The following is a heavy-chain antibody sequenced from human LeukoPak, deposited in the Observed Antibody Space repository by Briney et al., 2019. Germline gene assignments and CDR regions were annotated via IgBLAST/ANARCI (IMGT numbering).Heavy chain of an antibody. CDR2: IWYDGSNK. CDR1: GFTFSSYG. Sequence: GGSVRLSCAASGFTFSSYGMHWVRQAPGKGLEWVAVIWYDGSNKYYADSVKGRFTISRDNPKNTLYLQMNSLRAEDTAVYYCARGAVALYGMDVWGQGTTVTVSS. V-gene: IGHV3-33*01. J-gene: IGHJ6*02. D-gene: IGHD2-21*01. CDR3: ARGAVALYGMDV.